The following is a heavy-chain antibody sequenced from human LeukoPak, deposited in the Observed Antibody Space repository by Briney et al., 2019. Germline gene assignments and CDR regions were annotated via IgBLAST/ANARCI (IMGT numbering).Heavy chain of an antibody. D-gene: IGHD4-11*01. CDR3: ASKGSQVSVTTYSLYYYMDV. V-gene: IGHV1-69*02. J-gene: IGHJ6*03. CDR1: GGTFSSYT. CDR2: IIPILGIA. Sequence: SVKVSCKASGGTFSSYTISWVRQAPGQGLEWIGRIIPILGIANYAQKFQGRVTITADKSTSTAYMELSSLRSEDTAAYYCASKGSQVSVTTYSLYYYMDVWGKGTTVTVSS.